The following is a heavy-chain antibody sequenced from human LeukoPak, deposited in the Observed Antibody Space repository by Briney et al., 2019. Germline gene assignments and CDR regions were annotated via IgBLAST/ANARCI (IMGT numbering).Heavy chain of an antibody. CDR1: GGSFSGYY. CDR3: ARASRGTFGYMDV. J-gene: IGHJ6*03. V-gene: IGHV4-34*01. CDR2: INHSGST. Sequence: SETLSLTCAVYGGSFSGYYWSWIHQPPGKGLEWIGEINHSGSTNYNPSLKSRVTISVDTSKNQFSLKLSSVTAADTAVYYCARASRGTFGYMDVWGKGTTVTVSS. D-gene: IGHD2-2*01.